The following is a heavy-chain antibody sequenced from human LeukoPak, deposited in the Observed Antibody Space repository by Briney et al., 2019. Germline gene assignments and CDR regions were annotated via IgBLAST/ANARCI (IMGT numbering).Heavy chain of an antibody. V-gene: IGHV3-53*01. Sequence: PGGSLRLSCTASGFTVSSNYMTWVRQAPGKGLEWVSVIYSSGSTYYADSVKGRFTISRDNSKNTLYLQMNSLRAEDTAVYYCARIGVVITTWYFDLWRRGTLVTVSS. D-gene: IGHD3-22*01. J-gene: IGHJ2*01. CDR2: IYSSGST. CDR1: GFTVSSNY. CDR3: ARIGVVITTWYFDL.